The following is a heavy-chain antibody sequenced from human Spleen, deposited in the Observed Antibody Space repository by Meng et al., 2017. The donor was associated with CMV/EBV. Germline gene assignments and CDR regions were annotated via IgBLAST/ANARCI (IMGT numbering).Heavy chain of an antibody. D-gene: IGHD6-19*01. CDR1: GGSISSYY. CDR2: IYYGGNT. V-gene: IGHV4-59*12. J-gene: IGHJ4*02. CDR3: AAGIAVAH. Sequence: SETLSLTCTVSGGSISSYYWSWIRQPPGKGLEWIGHIYYGGNTNYNPSLKSRVTISVDTSKNQFSLKLSSVTAADTAVYYCAAGIAVAHWGQGTLVTVSS.